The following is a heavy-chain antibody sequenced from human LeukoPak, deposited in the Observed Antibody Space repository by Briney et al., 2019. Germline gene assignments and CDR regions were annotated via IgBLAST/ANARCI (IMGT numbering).Heavy chain of an antibody. Sequence: SKTLSLTCTVSGGSISSYYWSWIRQPPGKGLEWIGYIYYSGSTNYNPSLKSRVTISVDTSKNQFSLKLSSVTAADTAVYYCARDYWGQQQGAFDIWGQGTMVTVSS. CDR1: GGSISSYY. CDR2: IYYSGST. J-gene: IGHJ3*02. V-gene: IGHV4-59*01. CDR3: ARDYWGQQQGAFDI. D-gene: IGHD6-13*01.